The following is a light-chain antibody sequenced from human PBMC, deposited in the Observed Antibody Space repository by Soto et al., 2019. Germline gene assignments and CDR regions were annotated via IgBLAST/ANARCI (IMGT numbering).Light chain of an antibody. CDR2: DVS. CDR1: SRDLGAYNY. J-gene: IGLJ7*01. V-gene: IGLV2-14*01. CDR3: SSYTNTNTRV. Sequence: QSVLTQPASVSGSPGKPITVSCTGTSRDLGAYNYGAWYQQHPGRAPKLMIYDVSNRPSGVSNRFSGSKSSNTSSLTISGRQDEDEADYYYSSYTNTNTRVFGAGPQLTVL.